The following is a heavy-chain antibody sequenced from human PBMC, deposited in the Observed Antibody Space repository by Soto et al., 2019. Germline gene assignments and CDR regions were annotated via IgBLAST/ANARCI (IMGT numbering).Heavy chain of an antibody. CDR3: AKGRGYCSSTSCYVGSEY. CDR2: ISGSGGST. J-gene: IGHJ4*02. V-gene: IGHV3-23*01. Sequence: EVQLLESGGGLVQPGGSLRLSCAASGFTFSSYAMSWVRQAPGKGLEWVSAISGSGGSTYYADSVKGRFTISRDNSQNTLYLQMNSLRAEDTAVYYCAKGRGYCSSTSCYVGSEYWGQGTLVTVSS. CDR1: GFTFSSYA. D-gene: IGHD2-2*01.